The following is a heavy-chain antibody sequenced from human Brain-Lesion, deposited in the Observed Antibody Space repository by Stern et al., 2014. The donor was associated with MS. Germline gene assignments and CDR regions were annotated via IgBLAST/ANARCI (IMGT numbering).Heavy chain of an antibody. CDR1: GFSFTAYW. D-gene: IGHD1-1*01. V-gene: IGHV3-30*18. Sequence: QVHLEESGGGLVQPGGSLRLSCAASGFSFTAYWLRGVRQAPGQGPAWVAVKENDGNHKYNAGSVKDRFTISRDNSKNTLYLQMNSLRVEDTAVYYCAKHLAERPFDYWGQGTLVTVSS. CDR3: AKHLAERPFDY. CDR2: KENDGNHK. J-gene: IGHJ4*02.